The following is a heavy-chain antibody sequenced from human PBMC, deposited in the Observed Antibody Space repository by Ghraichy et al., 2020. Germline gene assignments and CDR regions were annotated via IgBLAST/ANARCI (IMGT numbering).Heavy chain of an antibody. D-gene: IGHD2-8*01. CDR1: GGSISSYY. CDR2: IYYSGST. CDR3: ARGTWIPGLRVWYYFDY. J-gene: IGHJ4*02. V-gene: IGHV4-59*01. Sequence: SETLSLTCTVSGGSISSYYWSWIRQPPGKGLEWIGYIYYSGSTNYNPSLKSRVTISVDTSKNQFSLKLSSVTAADTAVYYCARGTWIPGLRVWYYFDYWGQGTLVTVSS.